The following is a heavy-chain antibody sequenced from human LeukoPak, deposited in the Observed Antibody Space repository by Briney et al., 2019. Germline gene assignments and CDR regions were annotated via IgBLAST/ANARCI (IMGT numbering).Heavy chain of an antibody. J-gene: IGHJ4*02. D-gene: IGHD3-3*01. CDR3: ARAQARKYYDFWSGYFPDY. CDR1: GFTFSDYY. Sequence: GGSLRLSCAASGFTFSDYYMRWIRPAPGKGREWVSYISSSGSNIYYANSVEGRFTISRHHAKNSLYLQMNSLRANDTALSYGARAQARKYYDFWSGYFPDYWGQGTLVTVSS. V-gene: IGHV3-11*04. CDR2: ISSSGSNI.